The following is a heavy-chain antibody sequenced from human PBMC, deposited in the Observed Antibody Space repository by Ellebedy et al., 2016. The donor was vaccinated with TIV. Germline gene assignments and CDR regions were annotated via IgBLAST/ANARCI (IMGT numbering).Heavy chain of an antibody. CDR1: GLTFSSHA. CDR2: IYSGSDGGDT. J-gene: IGHJ3*02. CDR3: ADDPWGVGPAFDI. V-gene: IGHV3-23*03. Sequence: GESLKISCAASGLTFSSHAMSWVRQAPGKGLEWVSVIYSGSDGGDTYYADSVKGRFTISRDNSKNTLYLRMDSLRVEDTAIYYCADDPWGVGPAFDIWGQGTMVTVSS. D-gene: IGHD1-26*01.